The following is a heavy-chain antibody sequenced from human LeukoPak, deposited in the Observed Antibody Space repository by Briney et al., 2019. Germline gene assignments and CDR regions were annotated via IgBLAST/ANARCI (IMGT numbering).Heavy chain of an antibody. D-gene: IGHD6-19*01. V-gene: IGHV4-39*01. CDR2: IYYSGST. CDR3: ARHPRYSSGWTGEIDY. J-gene: IGHJ4*02. Sequence: SETLSLTCTVSGGSISSSSYYWGWIRQPPGKGLEWIGSIYYSGSTYYNPSLKSRVTISVDTSKNQFSLKLSSVTAADTAVYYRARHPRYSSGWTGEIDYWGQGTLVTVSS. CDR1: GGSISSSSYY.